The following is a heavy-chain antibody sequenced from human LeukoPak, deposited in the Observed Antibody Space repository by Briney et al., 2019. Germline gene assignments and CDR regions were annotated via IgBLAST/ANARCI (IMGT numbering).Heavy chain of an antibody. CDR1: GFTFSNAW. CDR2: IKSKTDGGTT. D-gene: IGHD5-18*01. CDR3: TTGPRDVDTAMADY. V-gene: IGHV3-15*01. J-gene: IGHJ4*02. Sequence: GVSLTLSCPASGFTFSNAWMSWVRQPPRKGLEWVGRIKSKTDGGTTDYAAPVKGRFTISRDDSKNTLYLQMNSLKTEDTAVYYCTTGPRDVDTAMADYWGQGTLVTVSS.